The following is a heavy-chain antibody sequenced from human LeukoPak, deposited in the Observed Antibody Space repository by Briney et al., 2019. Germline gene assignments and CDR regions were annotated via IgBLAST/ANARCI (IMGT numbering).Heavy chain of an antibody. CDR2: ISGSGGST. Sequence: GGSLRLSCAASGFTFSSYAMSWVRQAPGKGLEWVSAISGSGGSTYYADSVKGRFTISRDNSKNTLYLQMNSLRAEDTAVYYCAKPLRYCSSTSCYKGGDYWGQGTLVTVSS. V-gene: IGHV3-23*01. D-gene: IGHD2-2*02. J-gene: IGHJ4*02. CDR3: AKPLRYCSSTSCYKGGDY. CDR1: GFTFSSYA.